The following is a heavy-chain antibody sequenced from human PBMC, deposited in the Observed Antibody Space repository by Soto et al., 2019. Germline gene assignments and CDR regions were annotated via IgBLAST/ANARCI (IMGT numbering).Heavy chain of an antibody. CDR2: IYYSGST. Sequence: SETLSLTCTVSGGSISSSSYYWGWIRQPPGKGLEWIGSIYYSGSTYYNPSLKSRVTISVDTSKNQFSLKLSSVTAADTAVYYCARQYMTTVAEYFQHWGQGTLVTVSS. CDR1: GGSISSSSYY. V-gene: IGHV4-39*01. CDR3: ARQYMTTVAEYFQH. D-gene: IGHD4-17*01. J-gene: IGHJ1*01.